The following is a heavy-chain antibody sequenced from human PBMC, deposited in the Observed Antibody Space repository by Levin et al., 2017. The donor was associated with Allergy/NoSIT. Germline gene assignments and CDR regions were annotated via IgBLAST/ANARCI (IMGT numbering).Heavy chain of an antibody. CDR3: ARGWAAPMILDAFDI. V-gene: IGHV4-59*01. CDR1: GGSISSYY. Sequence: SETLSLTCTVSGGSISSYYWSWIRQPPGKGLEWIGYIYYSGSTNYNPSLKSRVTISVDTSKNQFSLKLSSVTAADTAVYYCARGWAAPMILDAFDIWGQGTMVTVSS. CDR2: IYYSGST. J-gene: IGHJ3*02. D-gene: IGHD2-15*01.